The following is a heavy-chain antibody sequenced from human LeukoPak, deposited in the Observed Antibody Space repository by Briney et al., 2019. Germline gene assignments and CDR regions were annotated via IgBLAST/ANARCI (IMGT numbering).Heavy chain of an antibody. CDR3: AIRLRYCSSTSCSPGGY. D-gene: IGHD2-2*01. V-gene: IGHV3-7*01. Sequence: GGSLRLSCAASGFIFKKYWMNWVRQVPGKGLECLANIKEDGSETYYADSVKGRFTISRDNAKNSLYLQMNSLRAEDTAVYYCAIRLRYCSSTSCSPGGYWGQGTLVTVSS. J-gene: IGHJ4*02. CDR1: GFIFKKYW. CDR2: IKEDGSET.